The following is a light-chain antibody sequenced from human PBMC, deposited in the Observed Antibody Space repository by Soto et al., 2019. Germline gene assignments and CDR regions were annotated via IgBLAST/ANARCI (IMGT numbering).Light chain of an antibody. Sequence: EIVLTQSPGTLSLSPGERATLSCRASQSVSSSYLALYQQKPGKAPRLLIYGASSRATGIPDRFSGRGSGTDFTLPIIRLEHEDFAVYYCQQNGSSPWTFGQGTKV. CDR3: QQNGSSPWT. V-gene: IGKV3-20*01. CDR1: QSVSSSY. J-gene: IGKJ1*01. CDR2: GAS.